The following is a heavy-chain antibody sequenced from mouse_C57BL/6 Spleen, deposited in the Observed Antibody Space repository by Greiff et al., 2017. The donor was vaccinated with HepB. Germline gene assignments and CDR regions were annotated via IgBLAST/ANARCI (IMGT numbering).Heavy chain of an antibody. D-gene: IGHD1-1*01. V-gene: IGHV1-15*01. CDR2: IDPETGGT. J-gene: IGHJ2*01. CDR1: GYTFTDYE. CDR3: TRYKGIYYGSPYFDY. Sequence: QVQLQQSGAELVRPGASVTLSCKASGYTFTDYEMHWVKQTPVHGLEWIGAIDPETGGTAYNQKFKGKAILTADKSSSTAYMELRSLTSEDSAVYYCTRYKGIYYGSPYFDYWGQGTTLTVSS.